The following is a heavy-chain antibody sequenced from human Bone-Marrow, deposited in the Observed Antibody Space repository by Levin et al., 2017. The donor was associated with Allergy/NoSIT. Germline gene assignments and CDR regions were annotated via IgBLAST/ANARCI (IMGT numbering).Heavy chain of an antibody. CDR2: IIPIFGTA. D-gene: IGHD6-6*01. CDR3: ARGKSSLTPNYYYYMDV. V-gene: IGHV1-69*06. Sequence: SVKVSCKASGGTFSSYAISWVRQAPGQGLEWMGGIIPIFGTANYAQKFQGRVTITADKSTSTAYMELSSLRSEDTAVYYCARGKSSLTPNYYYYMDVWGKGTTVTVSS. J-gene: IGHJ6*03. CDR1: GGTFSSYA.